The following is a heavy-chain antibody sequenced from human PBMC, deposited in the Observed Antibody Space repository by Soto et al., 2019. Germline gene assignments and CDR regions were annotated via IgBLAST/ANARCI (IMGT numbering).Heavy chain of an antibody. CDR3: TRASPHIFGVGYYYYGMDV. V-gene: IGHV3-49*03. CDR2: IRSKAYGGTT. CDR1: GFTFGDYA. J-gene: IGHJ6*02. D-gene: IGHD3-3*02. Sequence: GGSLRLSCTASGFTFGDYAISWFRQAPGKGLEWVGFIRSKAYGGTTEYAASVKGRFTISRDDSKSITYLQMNSLKTEDTAVYYCTRASPHIFGVGYYYYGMDVWGQGTTVTVSS.